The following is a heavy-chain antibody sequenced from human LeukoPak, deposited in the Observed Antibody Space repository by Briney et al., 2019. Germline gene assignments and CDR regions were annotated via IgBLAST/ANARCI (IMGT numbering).Heavy chain of an antibody. CDR2: IYYSGST. V-gene: IGHV4-39*01. CDR3: ARLGSGGYSGYDPEAFDY. CDR1: GGSISSSSYY. D-gene: IGHD5-12*01. Sequence: SETLSLTCTVSGGSISSSSYYWGWIRQPPGKGLEWIGSIYYSGSTYYNPSLKSRVTISVDTSKNQFSLKLSSVTAADTAVYYCARLGSGGYSGYDPEAFDYWGQGTLVTVSS. J-gene: IGHJ4*02.